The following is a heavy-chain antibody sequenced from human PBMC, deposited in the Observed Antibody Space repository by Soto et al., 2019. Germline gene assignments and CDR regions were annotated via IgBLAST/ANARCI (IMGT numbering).Heavy chain of an antibody. CDR3: VRRHVSATGIDWFDH. CDR2: INAANGDT. Sequence: ASVKISCKASGYTFTNYGLHWVRQAPGQRLEWMGWINAANGDTKYSPKLQGSVTITRDTSASTAYMELSSLRSEDTAVYYCVRRHVSATGIDWFDHWGQGPMXT. D-gene: IGHD6-13*01. J-gene: IGHJ5*02. V-gene: IGHV1-3*01. CDR1: GYTFTNYG.